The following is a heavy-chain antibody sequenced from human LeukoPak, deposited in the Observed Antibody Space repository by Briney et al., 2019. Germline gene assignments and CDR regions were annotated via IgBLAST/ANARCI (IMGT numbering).Heavy chain of an antibody. V-gene: IGHV3-21*03. J-gene: IGHJ4*02. Sequence: GGSLRLSCAASGFTFSSYNMNWVRQAPGKGLEWVSSISTSSNYINYADSVKGRFTISRDNAKNPLYLQMSSLRAEDTAVYYCTRDQTPYYWGQGTLVTVSS. CDR1: GFTFSSYN. CDR3: TRDQTPYY. CDR2: ISTSSNYI.